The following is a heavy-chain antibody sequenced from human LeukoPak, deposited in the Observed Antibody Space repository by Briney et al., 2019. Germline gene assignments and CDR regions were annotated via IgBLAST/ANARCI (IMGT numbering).Heavy chain of an antibody. CDR2: IYYSGST. Sequence: SETLSLTCTVSGGSISSSSYYWGWIRQPPGKGLEWIGSIYYSGSTYYNPSLKSRVTISVDTSKNQFSLKLSSVTAADTAVYYCARHLPPKRKYYYGSGSSPFDYWGQGTLVTVSS. D-gene: IGHD3-10*01. CDR3: ARHLPPKRKYYYGSGSSPFDY. J-gene: IGHJ4*02. CDR1: GGSISSSSYY. V-gene: IGHV4-39*01.